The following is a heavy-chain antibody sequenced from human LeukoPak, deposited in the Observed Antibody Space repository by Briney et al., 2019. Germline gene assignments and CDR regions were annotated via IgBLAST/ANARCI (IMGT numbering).Heavy chain of an antibody. J-gene: IGHJ4*02. CDR1: AYSFTTYW. D-gene: IGHD3-10*01. CDR2: IYPGDSDT. CDR3: ARLRFGEYRYFDY. V-gene: IGHV5-51*01. Sequence: GESLHISSQGSAYSFTTYWIGWVRQMPGKGLEWMGIIYPGDSDTRYSPSFQGQVTITADKSISTAYLQWSSLKASDTAMYYCARLRFGEYRYFDYWGQGTLVTVSS.